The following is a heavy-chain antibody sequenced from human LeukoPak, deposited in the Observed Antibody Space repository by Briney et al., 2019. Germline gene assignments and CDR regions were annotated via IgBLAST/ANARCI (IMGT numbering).Heavy chain of an antibody. V-gene: IGHV3-53*01. CDR1: GFTVSSNY. J-gene: IGHJ6*03. CDR3: ARSHDYGDYYYYMDV. CDR2: IYSGGST. D-gene: IGHD4-17*01. Sequence: PGGSLRLSCAASGFTVSSNYMSWVRQAPGKGLEWVSVIYSGGSTYYADSVKGRFTISRDNSKNTLYLQMNSLRAEDTAVYYCARSHDYGDYYYYMDVWGKGTTVTVSS.